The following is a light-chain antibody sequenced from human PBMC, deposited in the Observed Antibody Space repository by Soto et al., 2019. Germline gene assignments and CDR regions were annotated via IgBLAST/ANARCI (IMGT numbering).Light chain of an antibody. CDR2: EDS. V-gene: IGKV1-5*01. CDR1: QSISSW. Sequence: DIQMTQSPSTLCASVGERDTITCRASQSISSWLAWYQQKPGNPPKLLIYEDSSLESGVPSRFSGSGSGTEFTLTISALQPDDFATYYCKQYSDYYTFGQGNKVDIK. CDR3: KQYSDYYT. J-gene: IGKJ1*01.